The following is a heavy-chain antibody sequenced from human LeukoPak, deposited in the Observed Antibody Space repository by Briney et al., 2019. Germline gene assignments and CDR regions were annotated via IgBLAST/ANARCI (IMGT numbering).Heavy chain of an antibody. J-gene: IGHJ4*02. CDR3: AAEGQRLLGY. V-gene: IGHV1-24*01. CDR2: FDPEHGEA. D-gene: IGHD3-10*01. CDR1: GDTLTELS. Sequence: GASVKVSCKVYGDTLTELSTHWVRQAPGKGREWVGGFDPEHGEAIYAQTFQGRITMTEDTSTDTAYMELSSLTSDDTAVYYCAAEGQRLLGYWGQGTLVTVSS.